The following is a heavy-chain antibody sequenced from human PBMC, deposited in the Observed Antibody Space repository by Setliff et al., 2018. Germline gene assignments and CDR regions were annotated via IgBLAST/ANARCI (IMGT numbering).Heavy chain of an antibody. V-gene: IGHV4-59*11. CDR3: ARDQGYCGNASCYALLWFDP. Sequence: PSETLSLTCTVSGGSISPHYWIWIRQSPGKGLEWIGYIFHTGSTNYNPSLKSRVTISEDMSKNQFSLKVSPVTAADTAVYYCARDQGYCGNASCYALLWFDPWGQGTLVTVSS. J-gene: IGHJ5*02. CDR2: IFHTGST. CDR1: GGSISPHY. D-gene: IGHD2-2*01.